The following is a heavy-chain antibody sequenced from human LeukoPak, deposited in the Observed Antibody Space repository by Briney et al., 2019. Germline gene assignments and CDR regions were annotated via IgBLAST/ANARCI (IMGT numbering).Heavy chain of an antibody. D-gene: IGHD3-3*01. CDR3: AAWSGYHVDY. Sequence: SETLSLTCAVYGGSFSGYYWSWIRQPPGKGLEWIGEINHSGSTNYNPSLKSRVTISLDTSKTQFSLKLSSVTAADTAVYYCAAWSGYHVDYWGQGNLVAVSS. CDR1: GGSFSGYY. CDR2: INHSGST. J-gene: IGHJ4*02. V-gene: IGHV4-34*01.